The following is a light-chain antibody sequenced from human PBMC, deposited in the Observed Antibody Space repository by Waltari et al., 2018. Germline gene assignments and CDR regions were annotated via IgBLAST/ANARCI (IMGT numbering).Light chain of an antibody. CDR3: QQYHTSPST. V-gene: IGKV4-1*01. CDR2: WAS. CDR1: HSVFSTSNRENC. Sequence: DIVMTQSPDSLAVSLGERAPINCKSSHSVFSTSNRENCLGWYQQKPGQPPKLLFYWASTREPGVPDRFSASGSGTDFTLSISSLQAEDVALYYCQQYHTSPSTFGQGTRLEI. J-gene: IGKJ5*01.